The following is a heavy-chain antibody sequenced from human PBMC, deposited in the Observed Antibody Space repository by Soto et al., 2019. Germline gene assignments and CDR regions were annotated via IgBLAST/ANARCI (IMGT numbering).Heavy chain of an antibody. CDR2: IYHSGST. Sequence: PSETLSLTCAVSSGSISSSNWWNWVRQPPGKGLEWIGEIYHSGSTNYNPSLKSRVTISVDTSKNQFSLKLSSVTAADTAVYYCARLETSSSWHPLPDYWGQGTLVTVSS. J-gene: IGHJ4*02. CDR1: SGSISSSNW. CDR3: ARLETSSSWHPLPDY. V-gene: IGHV4-4*02. D-gene: IGHD6-13*01.